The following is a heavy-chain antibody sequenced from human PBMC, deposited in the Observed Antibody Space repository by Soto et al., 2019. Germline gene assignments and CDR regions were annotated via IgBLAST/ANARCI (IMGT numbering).Heavy chain of an antibody. D-gene: IGHD4-17*01. CDR3: ARDLRFQGHDYADYLGYGMDV. CDR1: GGSISPYY. J-gene: IGHJ6*02. V-gene: IGHV4-59*01. CDR2: IYYRGST. Sequence: SETLSLTLTVSGGSISPYYWSWIRQPPGKGLEWIGYIYYRGSTNYNPSLKSRVTILADTSKNQFSLNLNSVTTADTAVYYCARDLRFQGHDYADYLGYGMDVWGQGTTVTVSS.